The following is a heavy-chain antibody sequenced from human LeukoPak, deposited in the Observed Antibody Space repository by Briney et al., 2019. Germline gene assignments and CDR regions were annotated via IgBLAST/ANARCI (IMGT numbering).Heavy chain of an antibody. D-gene: IGHD4-11*01. CDR3: ARDGSNYDELLGY. J-gene: IGHJ4*02. Sequence: PGGSLRLSCAASGFTFSSYSMNWVRQAPGKGLEWVSSISSSSSYIYYADSVKGRFTISRDNAKNSLYLQMNSLRAEDTAVYYCARDGSNYDELLGYWGQGTLVTVSS. CDR1: GFTFSSYS. CDR2: ISSSSSYI. V-gene: IGHV3-21*01.